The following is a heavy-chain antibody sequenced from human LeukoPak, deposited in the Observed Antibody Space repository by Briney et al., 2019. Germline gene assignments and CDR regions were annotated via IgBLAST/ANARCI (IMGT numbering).Heavy chain of an antibody. V-gene: IGHV4-39*01. D-gene: IGHD3-22*01. J-gene: IGHJ4*02. CDR2: IYYSGST. CDR1: GGSISSSSYY. CDR3: ARPNYDSSGLTDY. Sequence: SETLSLTCTVSGGSISSSSYYWGWIRQPPGKGLEWIGSIYYSGSTYYNPSLKSRVTISVDTSKNQFSLKLSPVTAADTAVYYCARPNYDSSGLTDYWGQGTLVTVSS.